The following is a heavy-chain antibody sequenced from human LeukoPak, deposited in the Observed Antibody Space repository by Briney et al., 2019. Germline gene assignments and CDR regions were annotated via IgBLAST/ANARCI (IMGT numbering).Heavy chain of an antibody. CDR3: ARGLLVGATSFDY. V-gene: IGHV3-33*01. CDR2: IWYDGSNK. Sequence: GGSLRLSCAASGFTFSSYGMHWVRQAPGKGLEWVAVIWYDGSNKYYADSMKGRFTISRDNSKNTLYLQMNSLRAEDTAVYYCARGLLVGATSFDYWGQGTLVTVSS. D-gene: IGHD1-26*01. CDR1: GFTFSSYG. J-gene: IGHJ4*02.